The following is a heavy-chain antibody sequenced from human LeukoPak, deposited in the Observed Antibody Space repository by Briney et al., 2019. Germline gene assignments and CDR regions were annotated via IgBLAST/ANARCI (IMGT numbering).Heavy chain of an antibody. CDR2: IYYSGST. D-gene: IGHD2-15*01. J-gene: IGHJ5*02. CDR3: AGTPNWFDP. Sequence: SETLSLTCSVSGDSISSYYWSWIRQPPGKGLERIGYIYYSGSTNYNPSLKSRVTISVDTSKNQFSLKLSSVTAADTAVYYCAGTPNWFDPWGQGTLVTVSS. CDR1: GDSISSYY. V-gene: IGHV4-59*01.